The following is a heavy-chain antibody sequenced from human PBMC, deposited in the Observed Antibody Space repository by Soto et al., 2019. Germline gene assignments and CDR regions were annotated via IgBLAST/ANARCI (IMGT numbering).Heavy chain of an antibody. V-gene: IGHV3-23*01. J-gene: IGHJ4*02. CDR2: ISGSGGST. D-gene: IGHD5-18*01. CDR3: AIDFFDTAMVTPLDFDY. CDR1: GFTFSSYA. Sequence: EVQLLESGGGLVQPGGSLRLSCAASGFTFSSYAMSWVRQAPGKGLEWVSAISGSGGSTYYADSVKGRFTISRDNSKNTLYLQMNSLRAEDTAVYYCAIDFFDTAMVTPLDFDYWGQGTLVTVSS.